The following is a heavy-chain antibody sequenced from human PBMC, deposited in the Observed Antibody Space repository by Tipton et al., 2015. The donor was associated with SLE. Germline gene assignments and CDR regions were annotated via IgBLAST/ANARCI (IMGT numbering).Heavy chain of an antibody. V-gene: IGHV3-7*03. Sequence: SLRLSCEVSGFTFRSYWMSWVRQAPGKGLEWVANIKQDGSEKYYVDSVKGRFTISRDNAKNSLYLQMNSLRAEDTAVYYCAKGGSSGPWGYFQHWGQGTLVTVSS. CDR3: AKGGSSGPWGYFQH. J-gene: IGHJ1*01. CDR2: IKQDGSEK. CDR1: GFTFRSYW. D-gene: IGHD6-19*01.